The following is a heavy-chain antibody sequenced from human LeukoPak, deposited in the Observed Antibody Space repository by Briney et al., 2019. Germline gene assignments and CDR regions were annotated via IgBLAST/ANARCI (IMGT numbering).Heavy chain of an antibody. CDR2: ISSNGGST. J-gene: IGHJ6*02. CDR3: VKDPEDGGEALFSYYYGMDV. V-gene: IGHV3-64D*06. Sequence: GGSLRLSCSASGFTFSSYAMHWVRQAPGKGLEYVSAISSNGGSTYYADSVKGRLTISRDNSKNTLYLQMSSLRAEDTAVYYCVKDPEDGGEALFSYYYGMDVWGQGTTVTVSS. D-gene: IGHD2-21*01. CDR1: GFTFSSYA.